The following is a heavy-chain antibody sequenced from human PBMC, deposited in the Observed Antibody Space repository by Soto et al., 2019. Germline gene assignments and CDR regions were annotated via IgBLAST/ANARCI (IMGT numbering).Heavy chain of an antibody. CDR3: AHNDYSGSGRQTYYFDY. V-gene: IGHV2-5*02. D-gene: IGHD3-10*01. CDR2: IYWDDDK. Sequence: GSGPTLVNPTQTLTLTCSFSGFSLSTRGMGVGWIRQSPGKALELLALIYWDDDKHYSPSLRSRLTITKDTSRYQVVLTMTNMDPMDTGTYFCAHNDYSGSGRQTYYFDYWGQGTLVTVSS. CDR1: GFSLSTRGMG. J-gene: IGHJ4*02.